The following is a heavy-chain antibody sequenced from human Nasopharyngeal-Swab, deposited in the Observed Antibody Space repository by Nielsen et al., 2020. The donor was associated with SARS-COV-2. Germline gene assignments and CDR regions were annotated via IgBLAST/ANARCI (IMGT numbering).Heavy chain of an antibody. CDR2: ISHSGST. CDR1: SDSISPYF. V-gene: IGHV4-59*13. CDR3: ASRYSSGWGAFDI. D-gene: IGHD6-19*01. Sequence: SETLSLTCTVSSDSISPYFWNWIRQPPGMGLEWIGYISHSGSTNYTPSLKSRVTISIDTSKKQLSLKLRSVTAADTAVYYCASRYSSGWGAFDIWGQGTMVTVSS. J-gene: IGHJ3*02.